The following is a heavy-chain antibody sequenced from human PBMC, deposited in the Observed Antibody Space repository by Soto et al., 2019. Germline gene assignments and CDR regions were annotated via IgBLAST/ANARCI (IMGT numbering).Heavy chain of an antibody. J-gene: IGHJ5*01. CDR3: AKDAVSYNGKWDWFDS. Sequence: DVQLLQSGGGLVQPGGSLTLSCAASRFIFSDYAMNWVRQAPGKGLEWVSSIGGSNTDRNYEDSVKGRFIISRDNSKNTMYLQMNSLRDDDTAVYYCAKDAVSYNGKWDWFDSWGQGTLVTVSS. CDR2: IGGSNTDR. V-gene: IGHV3-23*01. D-gene: IGHD1-26*01. CDR1: RFIFSDYA.